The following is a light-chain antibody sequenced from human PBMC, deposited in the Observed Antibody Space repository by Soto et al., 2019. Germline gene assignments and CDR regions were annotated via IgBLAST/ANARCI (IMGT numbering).Light chain of an antibody. Sequence: QSALTQPPSASGTPGQRVTISCYGSSSNIGSNYVYWYQQLPGTAPKLLIYRNNQRPSGVPDRFSGSKSGTSASLAISGLRSEDEADYYCAAWDDSLSGPSYVFGTGTKVTVL. CDR3: AAWDDSLSGPSYV. V-gene: IGLV1-47*01. J-gene: IGLJ1*01. CDR1: SSNIGSNY. CDR2: RNN.